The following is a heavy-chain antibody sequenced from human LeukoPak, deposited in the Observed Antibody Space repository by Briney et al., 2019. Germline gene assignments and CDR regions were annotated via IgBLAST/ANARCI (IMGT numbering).Heavy chain of an antibody. J-gene: IGHJ4*02. CDR2: IRQDGSDK. V-gene: IGHV3-7*03. CDR1: GITFSSFW. CDR3: AKDHFIAAAGTDYFDY. Sequence: GGSLRLSCAVSGITFSSFWMSWVRQAPGKGLEWVANIRQDGSDKYYVDSVKGRFIISRDNAQNSLYLQMGSLRAEDTAVYYCAKDHFIAAAGTDYFDYWGQGTLVTVSS. D-gene: IGHD6-13*01.